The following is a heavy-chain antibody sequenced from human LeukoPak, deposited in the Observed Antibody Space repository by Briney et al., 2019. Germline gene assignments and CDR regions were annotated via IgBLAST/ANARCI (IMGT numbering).Heavy chain of an antibody. CDR2: ISSNGGST. J-gene: IGHJ4*02. Sequence: GGSLRLSCAASGFTFTYAWMSWVRQAPGKGLGSVSAISSNGGSTYYANSVKGRFTISRDNSKNTLYLQMGSLRAEDLAVYYCARDFGLTGKVDYWGQGTLVTVSS. CDR1: GFTFTYAW. D-gene: IGHD1-20*01. V-gene: IGHV3-64*01. CDR3: ARDFGLTGKVDY.